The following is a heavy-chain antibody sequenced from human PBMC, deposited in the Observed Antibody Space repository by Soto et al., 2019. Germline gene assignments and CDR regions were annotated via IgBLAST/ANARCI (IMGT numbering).Heavy chain of an antibody. V-gene: IGHV3-33*08. J-gene: IGHJ4*02. CDR1: GVTFSNYG. CDR2: IWSDGSKQ. Sequence: QVQLVESGGGVVQPGRSLRLSCAASGVTFSNYGMHWVRQAPGKGLEWVASIWSDGSKQYYAESVKGLFIITRDNPKNTLYMQMSSLRAEYTAVYYCAKWRSRYTTGRVYFDYWGPGTLVTVSS. D-gene: IGHD6-19*01. CDR3: AKWRSRYTTGRVYFDY.